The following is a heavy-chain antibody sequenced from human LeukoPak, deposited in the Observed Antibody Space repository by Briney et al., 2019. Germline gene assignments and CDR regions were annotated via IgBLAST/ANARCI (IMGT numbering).Heavy chain of an antibody. Sequence: ASVKVSCKVSGYTLTELSIHWVRQAPGKGLEWMGGFDPEDGERIYTQKFQGRVTMTRDTSTSTVYMELSSLRSEDTAVYYCAIVVVPAAMLGFDYWGQGTLVTVSS. CDR1: GYTLTELS. J-gene: IGHJ4*02. CDR3: AIVVVPAAMLGFDY. CDR2: FDPEDGER. D-gene: IGHD2-2*01. V-gene: IGHV1-24*01.